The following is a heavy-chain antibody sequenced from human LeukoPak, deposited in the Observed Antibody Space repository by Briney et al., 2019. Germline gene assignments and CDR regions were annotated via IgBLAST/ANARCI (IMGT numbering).Heavy chain of an antibody. CDR1: GFGFSNYW. D-gene: IGHD4-11*01. CDR2: MNADGSEK. V-gene: IGHV3-7*01. J-gene: IGHJ4*02. CDR3: ARDRGYSNFDY. Sequence: GGSLRLPCAASGFGFSNYWMSWVRQAPGKGLEWVANMNADGSEKNYFDSVKGRFTISRDNAQDSLYLQMNSLRAEDTAVYYCARDRGYSNFDYWGQGTLLTVSS.